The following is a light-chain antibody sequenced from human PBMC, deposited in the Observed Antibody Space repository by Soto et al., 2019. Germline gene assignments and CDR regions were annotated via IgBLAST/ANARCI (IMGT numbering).Light chain of an antibody. CDR3: QQRSNWPPIT. CDR1: QSVSSY. CDR2: DAS. V-gene: IGKV3-11*01. Sequence: EIVLTQSPATLSLSPGERATLPCRASQSVSSYLACYQQKPGQAPRLLIYDASNTATGIPARFSGSGSGTDFTLTISSLEPEDFAVYFCQQRSNWPPITFGQGTRLEIK. J-gene: IGKJ5*01.